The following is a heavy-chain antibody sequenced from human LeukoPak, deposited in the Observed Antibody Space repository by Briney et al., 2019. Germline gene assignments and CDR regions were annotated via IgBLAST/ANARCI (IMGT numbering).Heavy chain of an antibody. CDR1: GFTFSSYW. D-gene: IGHD5-18*01. CDR3: ARGYSYGEFDY. Sequence: GGSLRLSCAASGFTFSSYWMSWVRQAPGKGLEWVANIKQDGSEKYYVDSVKGRFTISRDNAKNSLYLQVNSLRAEDTAVYYCARGYSYGEFDYWGQGTLVTVSS. CDR2: IKQDGSEK. J-gene: IGHJ4*02. V-gene: IGHV3-7*01.